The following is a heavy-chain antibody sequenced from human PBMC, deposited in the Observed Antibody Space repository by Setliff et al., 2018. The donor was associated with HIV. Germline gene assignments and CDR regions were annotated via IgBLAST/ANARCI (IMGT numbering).Heavy chain of an antibody. Sequence: ASVKVSCKASGYTFTDYYMHWVRQAPGQGLEWMGWINPKSGGTNAALKFQGRGTMTRDTSISTADMELSRLGSDDTAVYYCARDGGGPGDYYYYYMDVWAKGTTVTVSS. CDR1: GYTFTDYY. CDR3: ARDGGGPGDYYYYYMDV. J-gene: IGHJ6*03. D-gene: IGHD3-16*01. CDR2: INPKSGGT. V-gene: IGHV1-2*02.